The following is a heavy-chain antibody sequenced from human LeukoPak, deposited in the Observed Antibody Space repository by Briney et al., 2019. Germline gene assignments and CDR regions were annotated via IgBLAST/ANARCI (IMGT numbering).Heavy chain of an antibody. V-gene: IGHV4-34*01. CDR1: GGSFSGYY. J-gene: IGHJ4*02. CDR2: INHSGST. Sequence: SETLSLTCAVYGGSFSGYYWSWIRQPPGKGLEWIGEINHSGSTNYNPSLKSRVTISVDTSKNEFSLKLSSVTDADTAVYYCARTSYDYVWGSYRPLYYFDYWGQGTLVTVSS. CDR3: ARTSYDYVWGSYRPLYYFDY. D-gene: IGHD3-16*02.